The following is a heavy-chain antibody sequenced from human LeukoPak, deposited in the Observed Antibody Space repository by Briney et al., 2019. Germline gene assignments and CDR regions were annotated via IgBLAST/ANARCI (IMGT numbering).Heavy chain of an antibody. D-gene: IGHD3-10*01. CDR2: INPNSGGT. J-gene: IGHJ4*02. CDR3: ATSSLWFGELLVDY. CDR1: GYTFTGYY. Sequence: ASVKVSCTASGYTFTGYYMHWVRQAPGQGLAWMGWINPNSGGTNYAQKFQGRVTMTRDTSISTAYMELSRLRSDDTAVYYCATSSLWFGELLVDYWGQGTLVTVSS. V-gene: IGHV1-2*02.